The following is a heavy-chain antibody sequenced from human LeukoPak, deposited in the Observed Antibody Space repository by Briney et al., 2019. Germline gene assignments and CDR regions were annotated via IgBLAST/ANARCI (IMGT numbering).Heavy chain of an antibody. D-gene: IGHD3-3*01. CDR2: INPKRGGA. CDR3: ARYDFNKFFDY. Sequence: GASVKVSCKASGYTFTGHYIHWVRQAPGQGLEWMGWINPKRGGANYAQKFQGRVTMTRDTSISTAYMELSRLRSDDTAVYYCARYDFNKFFDYWGQGTLVTVSS. CDR1: GYTFTGHY. J-gene: IGHJ4*02. V-gene: IGHV1-2*02.